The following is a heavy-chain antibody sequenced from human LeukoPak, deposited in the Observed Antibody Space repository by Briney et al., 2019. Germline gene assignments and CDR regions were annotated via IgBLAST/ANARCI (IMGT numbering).Heavy chain of an antibody. Sequence: GGSLRLSCAASGFTFSNFAMMWVRQAPGKGLEWVSSITGDYATYSADPAKGRFTTSRDNSKNIVYLQMDSLRDDATAVYYCAKGAASGLVDWFDPWGQGTLVTVSS. J-gene: IGHJ5*02. CDR2: ITGDYAT. D-gene: IGHD3-22*01. CDR3: AKGAASGLVDWFDP. CDR1: GFTFSNFA. V-gene: IGHV3-23*01.